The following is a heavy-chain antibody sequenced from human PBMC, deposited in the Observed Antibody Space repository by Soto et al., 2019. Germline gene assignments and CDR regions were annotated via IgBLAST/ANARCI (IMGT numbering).Heavy chain of an antibody. CDR3: ARRFCSDSYCSYFDY. CDR2: INHSGIT. D-gene: IGHD2-15*01. V-gene: IGHV4-34*10. CDR1: GGSFRGYF. Sequence: SETLSLTCAVYGGSFRGYFWSWIRQPPGKGLEWIGEINHSGITSYSPSLGSRVTTSVDTPKNQFSLRLRSVTAADTVIYYCARRFCSDSYCSYFDYWGRGTLVTVSS. J-gene: IGHJ4*02.